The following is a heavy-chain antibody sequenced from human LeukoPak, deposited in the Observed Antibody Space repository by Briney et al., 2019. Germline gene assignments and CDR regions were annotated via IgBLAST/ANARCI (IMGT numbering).Heavy chain of an antibody. CDR3: AKGYTNGVNQEVWLDP. V-gene: IGHV4-39*07. CDR2: MYYTGNT. J-gene: IGHJ5*02. CDR1: GGSISSRSYS. D-gene: IGHD2-8*01. Sequence: KPSETLSLTCTVSGGSISSRSYSWGWIRQPPGEGLEWIGSMYYTGNTDYNPSLKSRLTMSVDTSKNQFSLKLSSVTAADTAVYFCAKGYTNGVNQEVWLDPWGQGTLVTVSS.